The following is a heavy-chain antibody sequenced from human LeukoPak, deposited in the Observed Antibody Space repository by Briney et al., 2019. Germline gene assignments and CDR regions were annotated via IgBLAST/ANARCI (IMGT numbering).Heavy chain of an antibody. J-gene: IGHJ4*02. CDR2: IIPIFGTA. Sequence: SAKVSCKASGGTFSSYANSWVRQAPGQGLEWMGGIIPIFGTANYAQKFQGRVTITADESTCTAYMELSSLRSEDTAVYYCAREYPNLHGVDYWGQGTLVTVSS. CDR1: GGTFSSYA. CDR3: AREYPNLHGVDY. V-gene: IGHV1-69*13. D-gene: IGHD1-14*01.